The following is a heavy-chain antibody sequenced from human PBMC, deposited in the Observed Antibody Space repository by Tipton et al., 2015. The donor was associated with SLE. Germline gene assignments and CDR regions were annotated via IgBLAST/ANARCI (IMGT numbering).Heavy chain of an antibody. CDR1: GLTFGSYA. J-gene: IGHJ4*02. Sequence: GSLRLSCAASGLTFGSYALTWVRRAPGKGLEWVSVISTSGDRSSYASSVKGRFTISRDNSKNMLYLQMTSLTAEDTAVYYCAKGPSGIIGARLDDWGQGTLVTVSS. CDR3: AKGPSGIIGARLDD. V-gene: IGHV3-23*01. D-gene: IGHD6-6*01. CDR2: ISTSGDRS.